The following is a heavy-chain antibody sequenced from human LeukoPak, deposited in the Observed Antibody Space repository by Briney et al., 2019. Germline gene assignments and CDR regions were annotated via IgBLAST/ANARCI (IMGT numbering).Heavy chain of an antibody. J-gene: IGHJ6*02. CDR3: ATDPGEIVPAAKGPRGDYCYGMDV. V-gene: IGHV1-2*02. Sequence: ASVKVSCKASGYTFTGYYTHWVRQAPGQGLEWMGWINPNSGDTNYAQKFQGRVTMTRDTSTGTAYMELNSLRSDDTAVYYCATDPGEIVPAAKGPRGDYCYGMDVWGQGTTVTVSS. D-gene: IGHD2-2*01. CDR2: INPNSGDT. CDR1: GYTFTGYY.